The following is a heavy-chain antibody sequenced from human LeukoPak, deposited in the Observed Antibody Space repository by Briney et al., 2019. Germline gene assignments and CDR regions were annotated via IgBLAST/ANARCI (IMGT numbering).Heavy chain of an antibody. CDR2: ISGSCGST. CDR1: GFTFSSYA. CDR3: AKAVAVAGTTALFDY. Sequence: GGSLRLSCAASGFTFSSYAMSWVRQAPGKGLEWVSAISGSCGSTYYADSVKGRFTISRDNSKNTLYLQMNSLRAEDTAVYYCAKAVAVAGTTALFDYWGQGTLVTVSS. V-gene: IGHV3-23*01. D-gene: IGHD6-19*01. J-gene: IGHJ4*02.